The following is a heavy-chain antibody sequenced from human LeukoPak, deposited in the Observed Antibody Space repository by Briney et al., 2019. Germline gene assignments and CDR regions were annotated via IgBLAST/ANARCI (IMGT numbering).Heavy chain of an antibody. Sequence: GGSLRLSCAASGFTFSSYAMSWVRQAPGKGLGWVSAISGSGGSTYYADSVKGRFTISRDNSKNTLYLQMNSLRAEDTAVYYCAKIRGGSWNAFDIWGQGTMVTVSS. V-gene: IGHV3-23*01. CDR2: ISGSGGST. J-gene: IGHJ3*02. CDR3: AKIRGGSWNAFDI. CDR1: GFTFSSYA. D-gene: IGHD2-15*01.